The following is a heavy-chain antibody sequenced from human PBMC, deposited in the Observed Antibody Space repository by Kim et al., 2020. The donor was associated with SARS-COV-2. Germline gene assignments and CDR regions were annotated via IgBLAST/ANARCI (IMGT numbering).Heavy chain of an antibody. CDR2: ISYDGSNK. CDR1: GFTFSSYG. V-gene: IGHV3-30*18. D-gene: IGHD6-6*01. Sequence: GGSLRLSCAASGFTFSSYGMHWVRQAPGKGLEWVAVISYDGSNKYYADSVKGRFTISRDNSKNTLYLQMNSLRAEDTAVYYCAKGVWYSSSSGLFDYWG. J-gene: IGHJ4*01. CDR3: AKGVWYSSSSGLFDY.